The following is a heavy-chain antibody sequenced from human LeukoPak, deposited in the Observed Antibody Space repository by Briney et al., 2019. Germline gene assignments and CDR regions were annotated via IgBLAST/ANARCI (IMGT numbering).Heavy chain of an antibody. D-gene: IGHD3-10*01. J-gene: IGHJ3*02. CDR1: GGSISSYY. CDR2: IYYSGCT. Sequence: WETLTLTCTVSGGSISSYYWRWIRQPPGKGLEWIGYIYYSGCTIYNPSLKRRVTISVDTSKNQFSLKLSSVTAADTAVYYCAGQYEYGSGKAFDIWGEGTMVTVSS. V-gene: IGHV4-59*03. CDR3: AGQYEYGSGKAFDI.